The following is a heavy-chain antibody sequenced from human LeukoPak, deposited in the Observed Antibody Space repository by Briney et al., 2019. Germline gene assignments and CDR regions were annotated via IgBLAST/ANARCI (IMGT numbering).Heavy chain of an antibody. CDR1: GGSFSGDY. J-gene: IGHJ4*02. Sequence: PSETLSLTCAVYGGSFSGDYWSWIRQPPGKGLEWIGEINHSGSTNYNPSLKSRVTISVDTSKNQFSLKLSSVTAADTAVYYCARRRYSYALHDYWGQGTLVTVSS. CDR3: ARRRYSYALHDY. CDR2: INHSGST. D-gene: IGHD5-18*01. V-gene: IGHV4-34*01.